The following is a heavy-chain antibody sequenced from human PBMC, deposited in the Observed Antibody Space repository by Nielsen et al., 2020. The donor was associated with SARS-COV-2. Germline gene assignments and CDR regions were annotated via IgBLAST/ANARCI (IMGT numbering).Heavy chain of an antibody. J-gene: IGHJ4*02. CDR1: GFTFSNYA. V-gene: IGHV3-30*02. D-gene: IGHD6-13*01. CDR2: IRFDGSHR. CDR3: AKDQRGGRAAALDY. Sequence: GESLKISCTASGFTFSNYAMHWVRQAPGKGLEWVAFIRFDGSHRHYADSVKGRFTISRDNSKNTLYLQMNSLRAEDTAVYYCAKDQRGGRAAALDYWGQGTLVTVSS.